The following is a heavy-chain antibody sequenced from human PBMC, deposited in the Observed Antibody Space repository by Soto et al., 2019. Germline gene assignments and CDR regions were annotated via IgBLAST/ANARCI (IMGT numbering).Heavy chain of an antibody. CDR2: ISNGGSSI. CDR3: TRPCRYCNGCGPGNWYNP. CDR1: GFTFGDYD. V-gene: IGHV3-11*01. J-gene: IGHJ5*02. Sequence: QVQLVESGGGLVKPGGSLRLSCAASGFTFGDYDMSWIRQAPGKGLEWVSYISNGGSSIYYADSVKGRFTISRDNAKMSVFLQMNSLSSLDTAWFYCTRPCRYCNGCGPGNWYNPCCKATLVTLPS. D-gene: IGHD2-8*02.